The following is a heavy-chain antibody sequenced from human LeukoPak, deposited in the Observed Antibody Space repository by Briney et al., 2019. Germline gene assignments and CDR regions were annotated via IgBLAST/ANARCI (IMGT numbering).Heavy chain of an antibody. CDR3: AREYDFWSGYYYFDY. CDR1: GFTFSSYW. J-gene: IGHJ4*02. CDR2: IKQDGSEK. D-gene: IGHD3-3*01. Sequence: PGGFLRLSCAASGFTFSSYWMSWVRQAPGKGLEWVANIKQDGSEKYYVDSVKGRFTISRDNAKNSLYLQMNSLRAEDTAVYYCAREYDFWSGYYYFDYWGQGTLVTVSS. V-gene: IGHV3-7*01.